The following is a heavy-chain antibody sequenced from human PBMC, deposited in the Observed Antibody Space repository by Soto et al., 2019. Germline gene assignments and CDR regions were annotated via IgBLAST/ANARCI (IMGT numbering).Heavy chain of an antibody. V-gene: IGHV4-4*02. D-gene: IGHD2-2*01. CDR2: IYHSGST. Sequence: QVQLQESGPGLVKPSETLSLTCAVYGGSISSNKWWSWVRQPPGKVLEWIGEIYHSGSTNYNPALKSRVTISLDKSKNQFSLKLTSVTAADSAVYYCARDDHIVVVPTSLGAMDVWGQGTTVTVSS. CDR1: GGSISSNKW. J-gene: IGHJ6*02. CDR3: ARDDHIVVVPTSLGAMDV.